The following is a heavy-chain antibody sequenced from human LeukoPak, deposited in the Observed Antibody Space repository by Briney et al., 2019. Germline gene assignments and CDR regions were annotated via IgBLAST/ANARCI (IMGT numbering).Heavy chain of an antibody. CDR1: GYTFTGYY. CDR2: INPNSGGT. Sequence: ASVKVSCKASGYTFTGYYMHWVRQAPGQGLEWMGWINPNSGGTNYAQKFQGWVTMTRDTSISTAYMELSRLRSDDAAVYYCARDGDGSGWYVAFDIWGQGTMVTVSS. V-gene: IGHV1-2*04. CDR3: ARDGDGSGWYVAFDI. J-gene: IGHJ3*02. D-gene: IGHD6-19*01.